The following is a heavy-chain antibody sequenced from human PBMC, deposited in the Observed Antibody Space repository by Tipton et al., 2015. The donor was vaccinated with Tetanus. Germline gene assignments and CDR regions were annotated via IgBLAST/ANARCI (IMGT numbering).Heavy chain of an antibody. CDR2: ITSSSSSI. Sequence: CAASGFTFSTYTMSWVRQAPGKGLEWVSSITSSSSSIYYADSVQRRFTISRDNAKNSLYLEMNGLRAEDTAVYFCAPGVYSGSSFLDYWGQGTLVTVSS. CDR1: GFTFSTYT. J-gene: IGHJ4*02. V-gene: IGHV3-21*01. CDR3: APGVYSGSSFLDY. D-gene: IGHD1-26*01.